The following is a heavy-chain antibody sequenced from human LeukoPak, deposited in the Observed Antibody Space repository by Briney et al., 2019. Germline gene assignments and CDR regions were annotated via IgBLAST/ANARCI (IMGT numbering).Heavy chain of an antibody. CDR2: IIPIFGTA. Sequence: SVKVSCKASGGTFSSYAISWVRQAPGQGLEWMGGIIPIFGTANYAQKFQGRVTITADESTSTAYMELSSLRSEDTAVYYCARAGSGWYRGLDYWGQGTLVTVSS. J-gene: IGHJ4*02. V-gene: IGHV1-69*13. CDR1: GGTFSSYA. D-gene: IGHD6-19*01. CDR3: ARAGSGWYRGLDY.